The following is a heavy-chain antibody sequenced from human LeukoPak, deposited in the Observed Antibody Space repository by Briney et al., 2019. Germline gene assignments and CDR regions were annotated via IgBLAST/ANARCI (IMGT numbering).Heavy chain of an antibody. Sequence: PGGSLRLSCAASGFTFSSYSMNWIRQPPGKGLEWIGEINHSGSTNYNPSLKSRVTISVDTSKNQFSLKLSSVTAADTAVYYCASRPHGTYYYDSSGNGIPTTHQNWFDPWGQGTLVTVSS. CDR3: ASRPHGTYYYDSSGNGIPTTHQNWFDP. CDR1: GFTFSSYS. V-gene: IGHV4-34*01. J-gene: IGHJ5*02. D-gene: IGHD3-22*01. CDR2: INHSGST.